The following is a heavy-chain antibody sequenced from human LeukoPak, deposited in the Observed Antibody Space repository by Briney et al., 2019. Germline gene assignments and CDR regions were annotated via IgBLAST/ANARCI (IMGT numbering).Heavy chain of an antibody. CDR2: IYTSGST. CDR3: ARIDRLGGYFDS. Sequence: SETLSLTCTVSGGSISSYYWSWIRQPAGKGLEWIGRIYTSGSTNYNPSLKSRVTISVDTSKNQFSLKLTSVTAADTAVYYCARIDRLGGYFDSWGQGTLVTVSS. J-gene: IGHJ4*02. V-gene: IGHV4-4*07. CDR1: GGSISSYY. D-gene: IGHD7-27*01.